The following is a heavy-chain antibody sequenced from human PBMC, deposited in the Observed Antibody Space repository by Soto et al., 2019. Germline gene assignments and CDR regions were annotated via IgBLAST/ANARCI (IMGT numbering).Heavy chain of an antibody. D-gene: IGHD2-2*03. CDR2: IYHSGST. V-gene: IGHV4-4*02. CDR1: GGSISSSNW. CDR3: ARFPNGYCSSTSCRVSVVHAFDI. Sequence: QVQLQESGPGLVKPSGTLSLTCAVSGGSISSSNWWSWVRQPPGKGLEWIGEIYHSGSTNYNPSLKSRVTISVDTSKNQFSLQLSSVTAADTAVYYCARFPNGYCSSTSCRVSVVHAFDIWGQGTMVTVSS. J-gene: IGHJ3*02.